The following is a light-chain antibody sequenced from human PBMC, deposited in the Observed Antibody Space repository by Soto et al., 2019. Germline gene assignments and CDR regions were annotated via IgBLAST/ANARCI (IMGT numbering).Light chain of an antibody. CDR2: GAS. CDR1: QSVSSSY. CDR3: QHYDSLPIT. J-gene: IGKJ5*01. V-gene: IGKV3-20*01. Sequence: EIVLTQSPGTLSLSPGVRATLSCRASQSVSSSYLAWYQQKPGQPPRLLIYGASSRATGIPDRFSGSGSGTDFTLTISRLEPEDFAVFYCQHYDSLPITFGQGTRLETK.